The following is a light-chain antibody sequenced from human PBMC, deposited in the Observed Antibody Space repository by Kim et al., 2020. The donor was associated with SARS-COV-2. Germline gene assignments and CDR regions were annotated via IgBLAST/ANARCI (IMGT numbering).Light chain of an antibody. CDR1: SSDVGGYND. Sequence: GHSVTISCTGPSSDVGGYNDVSWYQQHPGKAPKLMIYDVSKRPSGVPDRFSASKSGNTASLTISGLQAEDEADYYCCSYAGSYTGVFGGGTQLTVL. J-gene: IGLJ3*02. V-gene: IGLV2-11*01. CDR3: CSYAGSYTGV. CDR2: DVS.